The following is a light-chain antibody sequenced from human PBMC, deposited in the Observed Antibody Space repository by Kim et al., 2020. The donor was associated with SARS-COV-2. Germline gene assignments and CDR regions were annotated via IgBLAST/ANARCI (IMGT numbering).Light chain of an antibody. CDR1: SSDVGGYKF. J-gene: IGLJ1*01. CDR3: MSYRRGGTYV. CDR2: DVS. V-gene: IGLV2-14*03. Sequence: QSALTQPASVSGSPGQPITISCTGTSSDVGGYKFVSWYQQHPGKAPKLMIFDVSNRPSGVSNRFSGSKSGNTASLTISGLQAEDEADYYCMSYRRGGTYVFGTGTKVTVL.